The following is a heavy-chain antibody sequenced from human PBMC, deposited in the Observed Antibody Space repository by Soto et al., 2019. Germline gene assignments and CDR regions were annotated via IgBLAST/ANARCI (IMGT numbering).Heavy chain of an antibody. CDR3: ARQTLGVTWFDP. CDR1: GGSISSSSYY. Sequence: SSETLSLTCTVSGGSISSSSYYWGWIRQPPGKGLEWIGSIYYGGSTYYNPSLKSRVTISVDTSKNQFSLKLSSVTAADTAVYYCARQTLGVTWFDPWGQGTLVTVSS. J-gene: IGHJ5*02. CDR2: IYYGGST. V-gene: IGHV4-39*01.